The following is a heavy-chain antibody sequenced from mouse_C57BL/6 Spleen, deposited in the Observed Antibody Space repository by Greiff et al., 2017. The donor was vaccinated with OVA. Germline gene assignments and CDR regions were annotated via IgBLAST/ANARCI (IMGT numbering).Heavy chain of an antibody. D-gene: IGHD1-2*01. J-gene: IGHJ2*01. CDR2: IRLKSDNYAT. V-gene: IGHV6-3*01. CDR3: TPGSY. Sequence: DVQLQESGGGLVQPGGSMKLSCVASGFTFSNYWMNWVRQSPEKGLEWVAQIRLKSDNYATHYAESVKGRFTISRDDSKSSVYLQMNNLRAEDTGIYYCTPGSYWGQGTTLTVSS. CDR1: GFTFSNYW.